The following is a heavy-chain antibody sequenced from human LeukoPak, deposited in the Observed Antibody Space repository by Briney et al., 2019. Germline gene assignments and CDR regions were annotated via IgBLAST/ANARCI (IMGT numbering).Heavy chain of an antibody. V-gene: IGHV3-30*03. Sequence: GGSLRLSCAASGFTFSSYGMHWVRQAPGKGLEWVAVISFDGSNKYFADSVKGRFTISRDNAKNSLYLQMNSLRAEDTAVYYCARDLRDYGDHSGTDGYWGQGTLVTVSS. CDR3: ARDLRDYGDHSGTDGY. CDR2: ISFDGSNK. CDR1: GFTFSSYG. J-gene: IGHJ4*02. D-gene: IGHD4-17*01.